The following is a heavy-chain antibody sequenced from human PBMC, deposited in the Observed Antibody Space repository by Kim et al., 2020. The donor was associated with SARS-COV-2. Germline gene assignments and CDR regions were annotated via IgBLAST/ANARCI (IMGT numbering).Heavy chain of an antibody. CDR1: GYTFTANY. V-gene: IGHV1-2*02. CDR3: ARIPLGTRCI. Sequence: ASVKVSCKASGYTFTANYIHWVRQAPGQGLEWMGWINPNTGGTSYTQKFLGRVTMTSDTSISTAYMELTSLTSDDTAIYYCARIPLGTRCIWGQGTMVTVSS. D-gene: IGHD3-16*01. CDR2: INPNTGGT. J-gene: IGHJ3*02.